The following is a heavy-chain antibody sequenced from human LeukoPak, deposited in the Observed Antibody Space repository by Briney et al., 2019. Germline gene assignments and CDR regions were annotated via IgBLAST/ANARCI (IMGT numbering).Heavy chain of an antibody. J-gene: IGHJ4*02. V-gene: IGHV4-4*07. D-gene: IGHD2-15*01. CDR1: GGSISSYY. CDR2: VYPSGST. Sequence: SETLSLTCTVSGGSISSYYWNWIRQPAGKGLEWIGRVYPSGSTNYNPPLKSRVTMSVDTSKNQFSLKLSSVTAADTAVYYCARDYSGGYPGGAVFDYWGQGTLVNVSS. CDR3: ARDYSGGYPGGAVFDY.